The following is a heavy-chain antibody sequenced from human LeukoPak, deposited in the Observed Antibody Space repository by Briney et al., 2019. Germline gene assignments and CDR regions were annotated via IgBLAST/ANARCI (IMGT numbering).Heavy chain of an antibody. CDR3: AKDLGEYYYGSGSLSY. CDR1: GFTFSSYG. Sequence: GRSLRLSCAASGFTFSSYGMHWVRQAPGKGLEWVAVISYDGSNKYYADSVKGRFTISRENSKNTLYLQMNSLRGEDTAVYYCAKDLGEYYYGSGSLSYWGQGTLVTVSS. D-gene: IGHD3-10*01. J-gene: IGHJ4*02. CDR2: ISYDGSNK. V-gene: IGHV3-30*18.